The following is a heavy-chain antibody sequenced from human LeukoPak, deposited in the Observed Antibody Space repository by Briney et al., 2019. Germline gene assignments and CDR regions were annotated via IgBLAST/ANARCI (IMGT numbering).Heavy chain of an antibody. CDR3: ARRAFASGDYFDY. D-gene: IGHD3-10*01. J-gene: IGHJ4*02. CDR2: IYPGDSDT. Sequence: GESLKISCKGSGYSFTSYWIGWVRQMPGKGLEWMGIIYPGDSDTGSSPSFQGQVTISADKSISTAYLQWSSLKASDTAMYFCARRAFASGDYFDYWGQGTLVTVSS. V-gene: IGHV5-51*01. CDR1: GYSFTSYW.